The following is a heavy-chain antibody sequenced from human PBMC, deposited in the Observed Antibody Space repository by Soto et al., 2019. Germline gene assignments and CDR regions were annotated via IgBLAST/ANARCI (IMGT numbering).Heavy chain of an antibody. CDR3: TSCRGYCTGLVAYDI. D-gene: IGHD2-8*02. V-gene: IGHV3-15*07. CDR1: EFTFANAF. CDR2: IRTKTYGEAV. Sequence: DVQLVESGGGLIKPGGSLRLSCTAYEFTFANAFMNWVRQAPGKGLEWIGRIRTKTYGEAVDYAAPVKGRFTISRDDSKDTMYLQMNSLKIEDTAVYYCTSCRGYCTGLVAYDIWGQGTLVTVSS. J-gene: IGHJ3*02.